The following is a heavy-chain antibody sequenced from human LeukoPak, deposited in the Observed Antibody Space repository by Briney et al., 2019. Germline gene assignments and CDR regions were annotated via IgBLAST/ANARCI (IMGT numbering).Heavy chain of an antibody. D-gene: IGHD3-10*01. CDR3: ARVVRRVDPRGAFDI. V-gene: IGHV3-48*01. CDR2: ITNSGNSK. CDR1: EFTFSSYS. Sequence: GGSLRLSCAASEFTFSSYSMNWVRQAPGKGLEWVSYITNSGNSKSYADSVKGRFTISRDNTKNSLYLQMNSLRAEDTAVYYCARVVRRVDPRGAFDIWGQGTMVTVSS. J-gene: IGHJ3*02.